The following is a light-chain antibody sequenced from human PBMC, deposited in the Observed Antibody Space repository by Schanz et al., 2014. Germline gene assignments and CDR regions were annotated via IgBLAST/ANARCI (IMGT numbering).Light chain of an antibody. CDR2: DVS. Sequence: QSALTQPASVSGSPGQSITISCTGTSSDVGGYKYVSWYQQHPGKAPKLMIYDVSDRPSGVSNRFSGSKSGNTASLTISGLQAEDEADYYCSSYAGNNDFGVFGGGTKVTVL. CDR3: SSYAGNNDFGV. J-gene: IGLJ2*01. V-gene: IGLV2-14*03. CDR1: SSDVGGYKY.